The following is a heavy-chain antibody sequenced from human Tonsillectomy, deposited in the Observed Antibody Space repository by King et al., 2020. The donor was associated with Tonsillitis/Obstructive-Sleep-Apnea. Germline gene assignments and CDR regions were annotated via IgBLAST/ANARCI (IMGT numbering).Heavy chain of an antibody. D-gene: IGHD3-3*01. J-gene: IGHJ4*02. CDR3: ASSVSGYDFWSGYVIDY. CDR1: GGSISSYY. V-gene: IGHV4-59*08. Sequence: VQLQESGPGLVKPSETLSPTCTVSGGSISSYYWSWIRQPPGKGLEWIGYIYYSGSTNYNPSLKSRVTISVDTSKNQFSLKLSSVTAADTAVYYCASSVSGYDFWSGYVIDYWGQGTLVTVSS. CDR2: IYYSGST.